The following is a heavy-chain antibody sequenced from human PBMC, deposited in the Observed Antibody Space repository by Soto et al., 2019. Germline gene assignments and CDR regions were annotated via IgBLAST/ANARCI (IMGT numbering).Heavy chain of an antibody. V-gene: IGHV5-51*01. Sequence: PGESLKISCKGSGYSFTSYWIGWVRQMPGKGLEWMGIIYPGDSDTRYSPSFQGQVTISADKSISTAYLQWSSLKASDTAMYYCARGFGGYDYSYYYYYYMDVWGKGTTVTVSS. J-gene: IGHJ6*03. CDR2: IYPGDSDT. CDR1: GYSFTSYW. D-gene: IGHD5-12*01. CDR3: ARGFGGYDYSYYYYYYMDV.